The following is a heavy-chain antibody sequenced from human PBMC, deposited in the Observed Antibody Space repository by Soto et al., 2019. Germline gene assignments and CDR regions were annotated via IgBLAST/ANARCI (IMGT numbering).Heavy chain of an antibody. CDR2: ISGDGGTI. CDR3: ARTYLSGIAGVDP. CDR1: GFTFSSFF. Sequence: PGGSLRLSCAASGFTFSSFFMHWVRQVPGEGLEWVSRISGDGGTISYADSVKGRFTISRDNAKNTLYLQMNSLRDEDTAVYYCARTYLSGIAGVDPWGQLTLVTVSS. D-gene: IGHD1-20*01. V-gene: IGHV3-74*01. J-gene: IGHJ5*02.